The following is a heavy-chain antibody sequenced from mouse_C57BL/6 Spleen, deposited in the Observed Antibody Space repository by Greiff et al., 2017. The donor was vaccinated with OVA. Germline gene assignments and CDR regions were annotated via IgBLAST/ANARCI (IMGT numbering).Heavy chain of an antibody. CDR2: INPNNGGT. D-gene: IGHD1-1*01. Sequence: EVQLQQSGPELVKPGASVKISCKASGYTFTDYYMNWVKQSHGKSLEWIGDINPNNGGTSYNQKFKGKATLTGDKSSSTAYMELRSLTSEDSAVYYCARDYYGSSPYFDYWGQGTTLTVSS. CDR1: GYTFTDYY. J-gene: IGHJ2*01. CDR3: ARDYYGSSPYFDY. V-gene: IGHV1-26*01.